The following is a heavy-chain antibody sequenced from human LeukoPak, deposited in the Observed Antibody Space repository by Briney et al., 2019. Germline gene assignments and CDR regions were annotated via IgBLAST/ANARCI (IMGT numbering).Heavy chain of an antibody. D-gene: IGHD3-22*01. CDR1: GGSFSGYY. Sequence: SETLSLTCAVYGGSFSGYYWSWIRQPPGKGLEWIGEINHSGSTNYNPSLKSRVTTSVDTSKNQFSLKLSSVTAADTAVYYCARRGYYYDSSGYYVGAYRYYFDYWGQGTLVTVSS. CDR2: INHSGST. V-gene: IGHV4-34*01. CDR3: ARRGYYYDSSGYYVGAYRYYFDY. J-gene: IGHJ4*02.